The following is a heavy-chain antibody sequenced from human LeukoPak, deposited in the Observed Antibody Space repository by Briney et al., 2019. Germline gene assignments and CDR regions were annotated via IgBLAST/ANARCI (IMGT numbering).Heavy chain of an antibody. D-gene: IGHD4-17*01. CDR1: GDSISGYY. J-gene: IGHJ4*02. V-gene: IGHV4-34*01. Sequence: KPSETLSLTCSVSGDSISGYYWSWIRQPPGKGLEWIGEINHSGSTNYNPSLKSRVTISVDTSKNQFSLKLSSVTAADTAVYYCASAPAALRVFDYWGQGTLVTVSS. CDR2: INHSGST. CDR3: ASAPAALRVFDY.